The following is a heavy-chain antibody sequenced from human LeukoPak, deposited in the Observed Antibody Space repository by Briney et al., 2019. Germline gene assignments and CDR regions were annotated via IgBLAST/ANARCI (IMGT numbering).Heavy chain of an antibody. CDR3: ARENSGWYTYWYYYMDV. CDR1: GGSISGYY. D-gene: IGHD6-19*01. V-gene: IGHV4-4*07. Sequence: SETLSLTCTVSGGSISGYYWSWIRQPAGKGLEWIGRIYTSGSTSCNPSLKSRVTMSVDTSKNQFSLKLTSVTAADTALYYCARENSGWYTYWYYYMDVWGKGTTVTISS. J-gene: IGHJ6*03. CDR2: IYTSGST.